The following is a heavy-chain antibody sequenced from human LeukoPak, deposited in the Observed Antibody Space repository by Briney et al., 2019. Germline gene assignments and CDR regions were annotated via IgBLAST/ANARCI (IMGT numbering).Heavy chain of an antibody. V-gene: IGHV3-9*01. J-gene: IGHJ4*02. CDR1: GFTFDDYA. D-gene: IGHD3-22*01. CDR2: ISWNSGSI. CDR3: AKDSNYDSSGYCDY. Sequence: GGSLRLSCAASGFTFDDYAMHWVRQAPGKGLEWVSGISWNSGSIGYADSVKGRFTISRDNAKNSLYLQMNSLRAEDTALYYCAKDSNYDSSGYCDYWGQGTLVTVSS.